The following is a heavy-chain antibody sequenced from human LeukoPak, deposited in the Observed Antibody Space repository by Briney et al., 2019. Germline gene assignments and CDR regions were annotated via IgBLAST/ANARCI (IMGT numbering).Heavy chain of an antibody. CDR1: GCSISSYY. D-gene: IGHD6-19*01. CDR2: LYYSGST. Sequence: SETVSRTCTVSGCSISSYYWSWLRQPPGKGLVGIEYLYYSGSTNYNPSLKSRVTISVGTSKNQFSLKLSSVTARGTAVYDRARAGLDSRALDFWGHKTQVTVSS. J-gene: IGHJ4*03. V-gene: IGHV4-59*01. CDR3: ARAGLDSRALDF.